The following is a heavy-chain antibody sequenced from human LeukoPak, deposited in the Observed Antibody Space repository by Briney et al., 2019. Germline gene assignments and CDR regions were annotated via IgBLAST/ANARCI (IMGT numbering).Heavy chain of an antibody. CDR1: AFTFSNYA. Sequence: PGGSLRLSCAASAFTFSNYAMTWVRQGPGKGLEWVSGVSGSGVSTYYADSVKGRFTISRDNSKNTLYLQMNSLRAEDTAVYDCAKSMGELSPDDAFDIWGQGTMVTVSS. D-gene: IGHD3-16*01. V-gene: IGHV3-23*01. CDR2: VSGSGVST. J-gene: IGHJ3*02. CDR3: AKSMGELSPDDAFDI.